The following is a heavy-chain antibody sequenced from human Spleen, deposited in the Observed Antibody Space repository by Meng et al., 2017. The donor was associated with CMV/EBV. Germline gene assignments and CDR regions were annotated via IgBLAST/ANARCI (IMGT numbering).Heavy chain of an antibody. CDR1: GFTFSSYA. CDR3: ARDPLRGSGSYYWDY. CDR2: ISYDGTSE. D-gene: IGHD3-10*01. J-gene: IGHJ4*02. Sequence: GESLKISCAASGFTFSSYAMHWVRQAPGKGLEWVAVISYDGTSEYLADSVKGRFTISRDNSENTVNLQMNTLRPEDTAIYYCARDPLRGSGSYYWDYWGQGTLVTVSS. V-gene: IGHV3-30*04.